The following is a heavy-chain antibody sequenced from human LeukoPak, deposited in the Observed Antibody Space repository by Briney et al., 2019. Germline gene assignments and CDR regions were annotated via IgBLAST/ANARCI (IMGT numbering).Heavy chain of an antibody. J-gene: IGHJ2*01. CDR2: IKEDGSEK. Sequence: AEPLTLSCVPSAFTLKSRWTVWLPQAPGKGLEWVANIKEDGSEKNYADSVKGRFSISRDNAENSLYLQMNSLRVEDTDVYFCGREYWYFDLWGRGTLVTVSS. CDR3: GREYWYFDL. V-gene: IGHV3-7*01. CDR1: AFTLKSRW.